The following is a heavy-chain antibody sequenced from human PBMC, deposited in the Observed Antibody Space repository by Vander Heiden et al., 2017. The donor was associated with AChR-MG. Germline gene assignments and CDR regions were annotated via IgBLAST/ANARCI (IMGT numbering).Heavy chain of an antibody. J-gene: IGHJ4*02. D-gene: IGHD3-22*01. CDR2: ISAYNGNT. Sequence: QVQLVQSGAEVKKPGASGQVSCKASGYSFTGNGISGVRQAPGQGLEWMGWISAYNGNTNYAQKLQGRVTMTTDTSTSTAYMELRSLRSDDTAVYYCARGLTRTTSGYYYGYWGQGTLVTVSS. CDR1: GYSFTGNG. CDR3: ARGLTRTTSGYYYGY. V-gene: IGHV1-18*01.